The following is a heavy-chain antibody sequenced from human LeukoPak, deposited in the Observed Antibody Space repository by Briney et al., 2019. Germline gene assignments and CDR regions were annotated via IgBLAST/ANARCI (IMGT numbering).Heavy chain of an antibody. D-gene: IGHD1-14*01. CDR2: ISSSSTYK. J-gene: IGHJ4*02. V-gene: IGHV3-21*01. CDR3: ATERSPEGFDY. CDR1: GFTFSTYY. Sequence: PGGSLRLSCAASGFTFSTYYMNWVRQAPGKGLEWVSSISSSSTYKYYADSLKGRFTISRDNAKNSLYLQMNSLRAEDTAVYYCATERSPEGFDYWGQGTLVTVSS.